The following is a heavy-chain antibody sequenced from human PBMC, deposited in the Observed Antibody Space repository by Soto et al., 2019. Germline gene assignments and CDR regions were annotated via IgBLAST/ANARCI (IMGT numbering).Heavy chain of an antibody. J-gene: IGHJ6*02. CDR2: ISYDGSNK. D-gene: IGHD5-18*01. V-gene: IGHV3-30-3*01. CDR3: ARVAQLWTHYYYYYGMDV. Sequence: QVQLVESGGGVVQPGRSLRLSCAASGFTFSSYAMHWVRQAPGKGLEWVAVISYDGSNKYYADSVKGRFTISRDNYKNTLYLQMNSLRAEDTAVYYCARVAQLWTHYYYYYGMDVWGQGTTVTVSS. CDR1: GFTFSSYA.